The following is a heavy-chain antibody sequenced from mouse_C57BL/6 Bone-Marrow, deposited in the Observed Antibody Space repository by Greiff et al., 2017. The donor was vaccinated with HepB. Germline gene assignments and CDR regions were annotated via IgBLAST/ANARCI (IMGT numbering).Heavy chain of an antibody. CDR2: MYPRSGNT. J-gene: IGHJ1*03. D-gene: IGHD1-1*01. CDR1: GYTFTSYG. CDR3: ARYSSDWYFDV. V-gene: IGHV1-81*01. Sequence: VQLQQSGAELARPGASVKLSCKASGYTFTSYGISWVKQRTGQGLAWIGEMYPRSGNTYYNEKFKGKATLTADKSSSTAYMELRSLTSEDSAVYVCARYSSDWYFDVWGTGTTVTVSS.